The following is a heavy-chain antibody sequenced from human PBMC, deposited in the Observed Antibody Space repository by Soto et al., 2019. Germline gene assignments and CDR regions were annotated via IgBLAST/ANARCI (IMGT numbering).Heavy chain of an antibody. CDR1: GYIFINYY. CDR3: ARDLAEDDY. J-gene: IGHJ4*02. Sequence: QVQLVQSGAEVKKPGASVKISCKTSGYIFINYYIHWVRQAPGQGLECVALFKPMSASTKYAQKLQGRVNVTSDTSTSTVYMELSSLISEDTAVYYCARDLAEDDYLGQGTLVPVSS. CDR2: FKPMSAST. V-gene: IGHV1-46*04.